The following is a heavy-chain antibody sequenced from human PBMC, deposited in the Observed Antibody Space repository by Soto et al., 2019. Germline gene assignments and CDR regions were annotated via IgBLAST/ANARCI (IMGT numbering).Heavy chain of an antibody. CDR2: IYYSGST. CDR1: GGSISSYY. J-gene: IGHJ5*02. D-gene: IGHD1-20*01. CDR3: ARPRGNWNDRVAWFDP. V-gene: IGHV4-59*01. Sequence: SETLSLTCTVSGGSISSYYWSWFRQPPGKGLEWIGYIYYSGSTNYNPSLKSRVTISVDTSKNQFSLKLSSVTAADTAVYYCARPRGNWNDRVAWFDPWGQGTLVTVSP.